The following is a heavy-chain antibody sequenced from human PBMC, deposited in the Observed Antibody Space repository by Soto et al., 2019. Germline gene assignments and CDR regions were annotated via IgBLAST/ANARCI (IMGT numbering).Heavy chain of an antibody. V-gene: IGHV1-69*06. CDR3: ARDRVYCSRTGWSNFDH. D-gene: IGHD2-2*01. CDR2: IIPIFGTA. J-gene: IGHJ4*01. Sequence: SAVKLSCKASGGTFSSNAISWVRQAPGQGLEWMGGIIPIFGTANYAQKFQGRVTITADKSTSTAYMELSSLRSEDTAVYYCARDRVYCSRTGWSNFDHLGHGTLV. CDR1: GGTFSSNA.